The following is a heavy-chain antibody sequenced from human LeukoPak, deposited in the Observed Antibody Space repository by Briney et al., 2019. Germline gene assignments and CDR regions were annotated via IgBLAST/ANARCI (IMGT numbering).Heavy chain of an antibody. CDR1: GFTFSSYA. J-gene: IGHJ3*02. CDR3: ATRAHSGSYYAAFDI. D-gene: IGHD1-26*01. CDR2: VLGGGGTT. Sequence: GSLRLSCAASGFTFSSYAMSWVRQAPGKGLEWVSGVLGGGGTTYYAASVKGRFTISTDNSKNTMYLQMNRLRAEDTALYYCATRAHSGSYYAAFDIWGQGTEVTVSS. V-gene: IGHV3-23*01.